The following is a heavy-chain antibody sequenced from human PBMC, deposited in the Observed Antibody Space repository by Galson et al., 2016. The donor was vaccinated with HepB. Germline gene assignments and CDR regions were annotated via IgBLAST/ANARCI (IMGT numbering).Heavy chain of an antibody. CDR2: ISYDGSNK. V-gene: IGHV3-30*18. D-gene: IGHD3-10*01. CDR3: AKDALITMVRGVIMSYFDY. CDR1: GFTFSSYG. Sequence: SLRLSCAVSGFTFSSYGMHWVRQAPGKGLEWVAVISYDGSNKYYADSVKGRFTISRDNSKNTLYLQMNSLRAEDTAVYYCAKDALITMVRGVIMSYFDYWGQGTLVTVSS. J-gene: IGHJ4*02.